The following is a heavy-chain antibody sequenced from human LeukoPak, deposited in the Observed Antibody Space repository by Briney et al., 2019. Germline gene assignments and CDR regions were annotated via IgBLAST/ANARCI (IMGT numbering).Heavy chain of an antibody. CDR3: ARDTPTYDFWSGYYGP. CDR2: IYYSGST. D-gene: IGHD3-3*01. Sequence: SQTLSLTCTVSGGSISSGDYYWSWIRQPPGKGLEWIGYIYYSGSTYYNPSLKSRVTISVDTSKNQFSLKLSSVTAADTAVYYCARDTPTYDFWSGYYGPWGQGTLVTVS. CDR1: GGSISSGDYY. J-gene: IGHJ5*02. V-gene: IGHV4-30-4*01.